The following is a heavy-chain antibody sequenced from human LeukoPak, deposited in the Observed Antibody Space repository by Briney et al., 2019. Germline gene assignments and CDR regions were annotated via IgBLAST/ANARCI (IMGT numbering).Heavy chain of an antibody. D-gene: IGHD3-22*01. CDR3: ARDHYYDSSGYSGTPQFDI. Sequence: SVKVSCKASGGTFSSYAINWVRQAPGQGLEWMGGIIPIFGTANYAQKFQGRVTITADESTSTAYMELSSLRSEDTAVYYCARDHYYDSSGYSGTPQFDIWGQGTMVTVSS. V-gene: IGHV1-69*01. J-gene: IGHJ3*02. CDR2: IIPIFGTA. CDR1: GGTFSSYA.